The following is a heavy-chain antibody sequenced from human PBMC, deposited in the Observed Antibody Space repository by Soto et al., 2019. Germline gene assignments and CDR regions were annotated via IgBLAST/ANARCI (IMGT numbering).Heavy chain of an antibody. CDR3: ARRPYYFDSSGYYYYLDF. V-gene: IGHV4-59*12. Sequence: PSETLSLTCTVSGGSISSYYWSWIRQPPGKGLEWIGYIYYSGSTNYNPSLKSRVTISVDTSKNQFSLKLSSVTAADTAVYYCARRPYYFDSSGYYYYLDFWGQGILVTV. J-gene: IGHJ4*02. D-gene: IGHD3-22*01. CDR1: GGSISSYY. CDR2: IYYSGST.